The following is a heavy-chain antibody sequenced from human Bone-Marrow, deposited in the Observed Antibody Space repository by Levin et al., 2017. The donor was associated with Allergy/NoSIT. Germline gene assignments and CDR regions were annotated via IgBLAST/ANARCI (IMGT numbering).Heavy chain of an antibody. CDR2: IYPGDSDT. D-gene: IGHD3-9*01. J-gene: IGHJ4*02. CDR1: GYSFTSYW. V-gene: IGHV5-51*01. CDR3: ARRWYDILTGYYGNYYFDY. Sequence: GESLKISCKGSGYSFTSYWIGWVRQMPGKGLEWMGIIYPGDSDTRYSPSFQGQVTISADKSISTAYLQWSSLKASDTAMYYCARRWYDILTGYYGNYYFDYWGQGTLVTVSS.